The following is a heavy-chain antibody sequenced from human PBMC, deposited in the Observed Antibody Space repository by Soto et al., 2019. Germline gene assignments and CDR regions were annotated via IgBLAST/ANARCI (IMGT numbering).Heavy chain of an antibody. CDR2: IIPIFGTA. V-gene: IGHV1-69*13. CDR3: ASPNTARPDFGC. CDR1: GGTFSSYA. J-gene: IGHJ4*02. Sequence: ASVKVSCKASGGTFSSYAISWVRQAPGQGLEWMGGIIPIFGTANYAQKFQGRVTITADESTSTAYMELSSLRSEDTAVYYCASPNTARPDFGCWGQRPLVTV. D-gene: IGHD5-18*01.